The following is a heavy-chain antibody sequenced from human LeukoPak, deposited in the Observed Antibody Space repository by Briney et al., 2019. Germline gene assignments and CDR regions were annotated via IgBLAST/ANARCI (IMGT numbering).Heavy chain of an antibody. J-gene: IGHJ6*02. D-gene: IGHD3-10*01. V-gene: IGHV3-30-3*01. CDR2: ISYDGSNK. CDR3: AREIYYYGSGSYSFLSVSHQIYGMDV. CDR1: GFTFSSYA. Sequence: GGSLRLSCAASGFTFSSYAMHWVRQAPGKGLEWVAVISYDGSNKYYADSVKGRFTISRDNSKNTLYLQMNSLRAEDTAVYYCAREIYYYGSGSYSFLSVSHQIYGMDVWGQGTTVTVSS.